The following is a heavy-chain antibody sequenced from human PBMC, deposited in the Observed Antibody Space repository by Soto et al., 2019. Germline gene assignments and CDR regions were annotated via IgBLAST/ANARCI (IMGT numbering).Heavy chain of an antibody. J-gene: IGHJ4*02. D-gene: IGHD4-17*01. CDR1: GYTFTSYC. CDR3: ARGAFDYGDYPFDY. CDR2: ISAYNGNT. Sequence: GSSGKVSCKASGYTFTSYCISWVRQAPGQGLEWMGWISAYNGNTNYAQKLQGRVTMTTDTSTSTAYMELRSLRSDDTAVYYCARGAFDYGDYPFDYWGQGTLVTVSS. V-gene: IGHV1-18*01.